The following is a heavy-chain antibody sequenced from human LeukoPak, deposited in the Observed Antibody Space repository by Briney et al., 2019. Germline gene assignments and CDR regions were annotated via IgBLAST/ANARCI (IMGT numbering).Heavy chain of an antibody. CDR2: IIPIFGTA. CDR1: GGTFSSYA. Sequence: GASVKVSCKASGGTFSSYAISWVRQAPGQGLEWMGGIIPIFGTANYAQKFQGRVTITADESTSTAYMELSSLRSEDTAVYYCAREDVGRITGTARGGFDIWGQGTMVTVSS. CDR3: AREDVGRITGTARGGFDI. J-gene: IGHJ3*02. V-gene: IGHV1-69*13. D-gene: IGHD1-20*01.